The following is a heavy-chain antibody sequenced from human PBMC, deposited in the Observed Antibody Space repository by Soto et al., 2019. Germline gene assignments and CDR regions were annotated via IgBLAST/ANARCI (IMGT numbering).Heavy chain of an antibody. V-gene: IGHV4-59*01. J-gene: IGHJ6*02. CDR2: IYYSGST. Sequence: SETLALSCTVSGDSIRSYYWTWIRQPPGKGLELIGYIYYSGSTRYNPSLKGRVTISADMSKNQFSLKLSSVIAADTAVYYCARAYGGFDNGLDVWGQGTAVTVSS. CDR1: GDSIRSYY. D-gene: IGHD5-12*01. CDR3: ARAYGGFDNGLDV.